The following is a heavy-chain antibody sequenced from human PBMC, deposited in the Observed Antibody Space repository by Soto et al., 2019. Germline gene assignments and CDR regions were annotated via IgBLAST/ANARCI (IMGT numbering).Heavy chain of an antibody. V-gene: IGHV4-31*03. J-gene: IGHJ5*02. CDR2: IDYSGST. Sequence: QVQLQESGPGLVKPSQTLSLTCTVSGGSISSGGYYWSWIRQHPGKGLEWIGYIDYSGSTYYNPSLKSRVTISVDTSKNQFSLKLSSVTAADTAVYYCARVRYCSGGSCYPRFDPWGQGTLVTVSS. CDR3: ARVRYCSGGSCYPRFDP. CDR1: GGSISSGGYY. D-gene: IGHD2-15*01.